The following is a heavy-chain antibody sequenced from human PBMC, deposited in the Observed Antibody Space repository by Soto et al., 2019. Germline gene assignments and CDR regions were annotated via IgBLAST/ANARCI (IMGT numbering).Heavy chain of an antibody. CDR3: AREEGCSGGSCYPSYYFDY. V-gene: IGHV3-30-3*01. CDR2: ISYDGSNK. D-gene: IGHD2-15*01. Sequence: QVPLVESGGGVVQPGRSLRLSCAASGFTFSSYAMHWVRQAPGKGLEWVAVISYDGSNKYYADSVKGRFTISRDNSKNTLYLQMNSLRAEDTAVYYCAREEGCSGGSCYPSYYFDYWGQGTLVTVSS. J-gene: IGHJ4*02. CDR1: GFTFSSYA.